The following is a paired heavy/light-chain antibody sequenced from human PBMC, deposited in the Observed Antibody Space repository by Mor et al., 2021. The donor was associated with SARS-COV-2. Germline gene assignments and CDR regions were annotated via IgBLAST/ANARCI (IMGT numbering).Heavy chain of an antibody. Sequence: EVQLLESGGGLVQPGGSLRLSCAASGFTFSSYAMSWVRQAPGKGLEWVSAISGSGGSTYYADSVKGRFTISRDNSKNTLYLQMNSLRAEDTAVYYCAKDRRMGFRTQLDTRGWFDPWGQGTLVTVSS. J-gene: IGHJ5*02. CDR3: AKDRRMGFRTQLDTRGWFDP. D-gene: IGHD6-6*01. CDR1: GFTFSSYA. CDR2: ISGSGGST. V-gene: IGHV3-23*01.
Light chain of an antibody. Sequence: EIVMTQSPATLSVSPGERATLSCRASQSVSSNLAWYQQKPGQAPRLLIYGASTRATGIPARFSGSGSGTEFTLTISSLQSEDFAVYYCQQYNNWPRRTFGQGTKVEIK. J-gene: IGKJ1*01. V-gene: IGKV3-15*01. CDR2: GAS. CDR1: QSVSSN. CDR3: QQYNNWPRRT.